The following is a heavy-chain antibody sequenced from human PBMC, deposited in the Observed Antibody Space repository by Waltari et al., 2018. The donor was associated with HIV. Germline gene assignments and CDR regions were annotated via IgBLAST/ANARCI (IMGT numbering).Heavy chain of an antibody. Sequence: QVQLQESGPGLVKPSGTLSPTCTVSGGSISNYWWSLIRRHPREGLEWVGCVAYSGSTDYNPSLKSRVTISVDTSKNQFSLKLSSVTAADTAVYYCARGGCVNGVCYRGLLDSWGQGTLVTVSS. CDR2: VAYSGST. CDR3: ARGGCVNGVCYRGLLDS. V-gene: IGHV4-59*01. J-gene: IGHJ4*02. CDR1: GGSISNYW. D-gene: IGHD2-8*01.